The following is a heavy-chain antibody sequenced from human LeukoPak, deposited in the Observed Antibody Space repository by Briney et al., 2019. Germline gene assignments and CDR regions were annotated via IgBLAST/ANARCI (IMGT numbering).Heavy chain of an antibody. J-gene: IGHJ4*02. CDR2: IYYSGST. Sequence: SETLSLTCTVSGGSISSYYWSWIRQPPGKGLEWIGYIYYSGSTNYNPSLKSRVTISVDTSKNQFSLKLSSVTAADTAVYYCARDPGSSWYRYFDYWGQGTLVTVSS. V-gene: IGHV4-59*01. CDR3: ARDPGSSWYRYFDY. CDR1: GGSISSYY. D-gene: IGHD6-13*01.